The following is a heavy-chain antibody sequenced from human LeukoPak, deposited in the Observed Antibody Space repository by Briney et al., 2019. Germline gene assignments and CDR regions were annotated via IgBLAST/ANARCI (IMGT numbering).Heavy chain of an antibody. J-gene: IGHJ4*02. Sequence: SGPTLVKPTQTLTLTCTFSGFSLSTSGVDVGWIRQPPGKALEWLALIYWNDDKRYSPSLKSRLTITKDTSKNQVVLTVTNMDPVDTATYYCAHLAPCCYVIADWGQGTLVTVSS. CDR3: AHLAPCCYVIAD. CDR1: GFSLSTSGVD. V-gene: IGHV2-5*01. D-gene: IGHD2-15*01. CDR2: IYWNDDK.